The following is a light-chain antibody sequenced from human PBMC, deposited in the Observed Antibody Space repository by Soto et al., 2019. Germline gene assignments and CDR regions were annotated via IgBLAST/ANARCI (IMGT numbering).Light chain of an antibody. CDR2: DVS. V-gene: IGLV2-14*01. CDR3: SSYTSSSTRV. Sequence: QSVLTQPASVSGSPGQSITISCTGTSSDVGGYNYVSWYQQHPGKAPKLMXYDVSNRXSGVXXXFSGSKSGNTASLTISGXXXXXXXDYYCSSYTSSSTRVFGGGTKLTVL. CDR1: SSDVGGYNY. J-gene: IGLJ2*01.